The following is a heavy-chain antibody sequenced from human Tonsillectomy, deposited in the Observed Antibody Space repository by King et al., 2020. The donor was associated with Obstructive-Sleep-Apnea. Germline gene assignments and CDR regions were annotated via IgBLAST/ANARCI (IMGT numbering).Heavy chain of an antibody. D-gene: IGHD3-10*01. CDR3: AKVGGSGSYYGYYFDY. Sequence: VQLVESGGGVVQPGRSLRLSCAASGFIFSSYGMHWVRQAPGKGLEWGAGISYDGSNKYYADSVKGRFTISSDNSKNTLYLQMNSLRAEDTAVYYCAKVGGSGSYYGYYFDYWGQGTLVTVSS. CDR1: GFIFSSYG. CDR2: ISYDGSNK. V-gene: IGHV3-30*18. J-gene: IGHJ4*02.